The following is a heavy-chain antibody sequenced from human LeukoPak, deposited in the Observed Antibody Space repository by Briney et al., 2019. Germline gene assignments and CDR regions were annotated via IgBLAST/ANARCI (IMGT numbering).Heavy chain of an antibody. V-gene: IGHV3-11*04. Sequence: GGSLRLSCAASGFTFSDYYMSWIRQAPGKGLEWVSYISSSGSTIYYADSVKGRFTISRDNAKNSLYLQMNSLRAEDTAVYYCATQYSSPTAGYYYYYMDVWGKGTTVTVSS. D-gene: IGHD6-6*01. CDR2: ISSSGSTI. CDR1: GFTFSDYY. J-gene: IGHJ6*03. CDR3: ATQYSSPTAGYYYYYMDV.